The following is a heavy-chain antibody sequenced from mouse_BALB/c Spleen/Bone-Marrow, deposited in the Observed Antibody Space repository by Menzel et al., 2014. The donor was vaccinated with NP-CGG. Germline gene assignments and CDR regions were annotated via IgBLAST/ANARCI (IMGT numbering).Heavy chain of an antibody. CDR1: GYTFTDYE. CDR3: TRGGNFITTVVVGFDY. Sequence: QVQLQQSGAELVRPGASVTLSCKASGYTFTDYEMHWVKQTPVHGLEWIGAIDPETGGTAYNQKFKGKATLTADKSSSTAYMELRGLTSEDSAVYYCTRGGNFITTVVVGFDYWGQGTTLTVSS. V-gene: IGHV1-15*01. D-gene: IGHD1-1*01. J-gene: IGHJ2*01. CDR2: IDPETGGT.